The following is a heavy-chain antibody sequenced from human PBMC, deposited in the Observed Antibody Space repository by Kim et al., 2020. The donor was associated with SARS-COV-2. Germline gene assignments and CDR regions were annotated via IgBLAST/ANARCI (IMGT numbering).Heavy chain of an antibody. Sequence: SETLSLTCTVSGGSISSSSYYWGWIRQPPGKGLEWIGSIYYSGSTYYNPSLKSRVTISVDTSKNQFSLKLSSVTAADTAVYYCAREGGGSYHNFDYWGQGTLVTVSS. CDR1: GGSISSSSYY. J-gene: IGHJ4*02. V-gene: IGHV4-39*07. CDR3: AREGGGSYHNFDY. D-gene: IGHD1-26*01. CDR2: IYYSGST.